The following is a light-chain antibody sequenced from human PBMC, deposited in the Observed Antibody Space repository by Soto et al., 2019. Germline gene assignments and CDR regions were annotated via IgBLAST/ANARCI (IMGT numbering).Light chain of an antibody. CDR2: GAS. CDR3: QQYNNLPFSLT. CDR1: QSVSSK. J-gene: IGKJ4*01. V-gene: IGKV3-15*01. Sequence: EIVLTQSPATLSVSPGDRATLSCRASQSVSSKLAWYQQKPGQAPRVLIYGASTRATGIPARFSGSGSGTAFPLTLSSLYSEAFAVYFCQQYNNLPFSLTFGGGSKVESK.